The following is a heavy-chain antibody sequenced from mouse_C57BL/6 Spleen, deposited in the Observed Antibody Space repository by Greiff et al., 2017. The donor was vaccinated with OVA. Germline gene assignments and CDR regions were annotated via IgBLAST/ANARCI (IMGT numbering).Heavy chain of an antibody. CDR3: ARHGSSGFAY. J-gene: IGHJ3*01. D-gene: IGHD1-1*01. Sequence: EVKLVESGGGLVKPGGSLKLSCAASGFTFSDYGMHWVRQAPEKGLEWVAYISSGSSTIYYADTVKGRFTISRDNAKNTLFLQMTSLRSEDTAMYYCARHGSSGFAYWGQGTLVTVSA. V-gene: IGHV5-17*01. CDR2: ISSGSSTI. CDR1: GFTFSDYG.